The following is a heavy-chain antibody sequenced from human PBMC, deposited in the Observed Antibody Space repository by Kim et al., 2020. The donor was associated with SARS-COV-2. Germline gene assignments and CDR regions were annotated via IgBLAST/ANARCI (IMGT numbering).Heavy chain of an antibody. D-gene: IGHD2-15*01. V-gene: IGHV3-53*04. CDR3: ARGSGGGFDY. J-gene: IGHJ4*02. CDR2: ST. Sequence: STYYADSVKGRFTISRHNSKNTLYLQMNSLRAEDTAVYYCARGSGGGFDYWGQGTLVTVSS.